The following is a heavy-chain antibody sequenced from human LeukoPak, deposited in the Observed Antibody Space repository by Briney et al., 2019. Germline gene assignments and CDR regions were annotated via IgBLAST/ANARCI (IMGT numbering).Heavy chain of an antibody. Sequence: GGSLRLSCAASGFTFDNYAMHWVRQAPGKGLEWVSSITWNSGVIGYADSVKGRFTISRDNAKNSLYLQMSSLRAEDTALYYCAKDSGVHFDYWGQGTLVTVSS. V-gene: IGHV3-9*01. CDR2: ITWNSGVI. J-gene: IGHJ4*02. CDR1: GFTFDNYA. CDR3: AKDSGVHFDY. D-gene: IGHD3-10*01.